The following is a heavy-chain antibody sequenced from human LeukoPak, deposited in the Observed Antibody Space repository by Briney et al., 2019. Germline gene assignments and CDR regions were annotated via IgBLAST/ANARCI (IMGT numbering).Heavy chain of an antibody. CDR3: ARGDYYDSSGYYFDY. Sequence: PSETLSLTCTVSGGSISSYYWSWIRQPPGKGLEWIGYIYYSGSTNYNPSLKSRVTISVDTSKNQSSLKLSSVTAADTAVYYCARGDYYDSSGYYFDYWGQGTLVTVSS. CDR1: GGSISSYY. D-gene: IGHD3-22*01. CDR2: IYYSGST. V-gene: IGHV4-59*01. J-gene: IGHJ4*02.